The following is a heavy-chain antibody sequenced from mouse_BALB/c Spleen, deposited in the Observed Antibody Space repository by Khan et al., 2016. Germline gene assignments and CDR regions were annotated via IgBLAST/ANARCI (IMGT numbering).Heavy chain of an antibody. D-gene: IGHD1-1*01. CDR1: GFTFSDAW. V-gene: IGHV6-6*01. CDR3: TKHHLDYGSTYYFFDF. J-gene: IGHJ2*01. Sequence: EVKLEESGGGLVQPGGSMKLSCAAAGFTFSDAWMDWVRQSPEKGLEWGAEIRGKANNHATFYPESVKGRFTISRDDSKSSVYLQMNSLRPEDTGIYYCTKHHLDYGSTYYFFDFFDQGTPLTVSS. CDR2: IRGKANNHAT.